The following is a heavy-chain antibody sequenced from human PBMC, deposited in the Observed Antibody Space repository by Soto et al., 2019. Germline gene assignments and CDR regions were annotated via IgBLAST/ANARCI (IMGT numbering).Heavy chain of an antibody. Sequence: PGESLKISCKGSGYSFSSDWISWVRQMPWKGLEWMGRIDPSDSYTNYSPSFQGHVTISADKSISTAYLQWSSLNASDTAMFYFVITLDRRSSLVYRGQATLVTGSS. CDR2: IDPSDSYT. D-gene: IGHD2-15*01. CDR3: VITLDRRSSLVY. J-gene: IGHJ4*02. V-gene: IGHV5-10-1*01. CDR1: GYSFSSDW.